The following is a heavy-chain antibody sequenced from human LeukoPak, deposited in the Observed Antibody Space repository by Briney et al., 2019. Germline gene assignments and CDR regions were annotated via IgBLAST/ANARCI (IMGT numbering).Heavy chain of an antibody. V-gene: IGHV4-39*01. CDR1: GGSISSSSYY. CDR3: ARHPLRGLVVVPAAIPSGFDP. J-gene: IGHJ5*02. D-gene: IGHD2-2*01. Sequence: ASETLSLTCTVSGGSISSSSYYWGWIRQPPGKGLEWIGSIYYSGSTYYNPSLKSRVTISVDTSKNQFSLKLSSVTAADTAVYCCARHPLRGLVVVPAAIPSGFDPWGQGTLVTVSS. CDR2: IYYSGST.